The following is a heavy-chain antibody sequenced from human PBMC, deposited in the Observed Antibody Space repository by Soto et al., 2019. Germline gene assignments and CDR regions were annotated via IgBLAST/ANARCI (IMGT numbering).Heavy chain of an antibody. V-gene: IGHV1-18*01. CDR1: GYIFVNYG. CDR3: ETGDNYVTPTPPDV. Sequence: QVQLVQSGDEVRKPGSSVKVSCKASGYIFVNYGIAWVRQAPGQGLEWMGWISPYSGNTHYASKVQGRLTMTTDTXXSTAYMGRGSLTSDDTAVYYCETGDNYVTPTPPDVWGQGTTVTVSS. CDR2: ISPYSGNT. J-gene: IGHJ6*02. D-gene: IGHD3-16*01.